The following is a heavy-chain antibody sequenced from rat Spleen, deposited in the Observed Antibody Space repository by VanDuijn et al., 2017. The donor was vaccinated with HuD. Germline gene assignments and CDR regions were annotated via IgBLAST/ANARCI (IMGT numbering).Heavy chain of an antibody. D-gene: IGHD1-7*01. CDR2: ITNTGGST. CDR1: GFTFNNYW. J-gene: IGHJ3*01. CDR3: TRTSPYYGYEDWFAY. V-gene: IGHV5-31*01. Sequence: EVQLVESGGGLVQPGRSLKLSCVASGFTFNNYWMTWIRQAPGKGLEWVASITNTGGSTYYPDSVKGRFTISRDNAKSTLYLQMNSLRSEDTATYYCTRTSPYYGYEDWFAYWGQGTLVTVSS.